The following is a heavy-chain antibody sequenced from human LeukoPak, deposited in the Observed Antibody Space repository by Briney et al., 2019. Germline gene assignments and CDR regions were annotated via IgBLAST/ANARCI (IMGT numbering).Heavy chain of an antibody. V-gene: IGHV3-48*03. J-gene: IGHJ5*02. Sequence: GGSLRLSCAASGFTFSSYDMNWVRQAPGKGLEWLSYISSSSSTIYYADSVKGRFTISRDNAENSLYLQMNSLRAEDTAVYYCARDFHYYDSSGYYEKWFDPWDQGTLVTVSS. CDR1: GFTFSSYD. D-gene: IGHD3-22*01. CDR3: ARDFHYYDSSGYYEKWFDP. CDR2: ISSSSSTI.